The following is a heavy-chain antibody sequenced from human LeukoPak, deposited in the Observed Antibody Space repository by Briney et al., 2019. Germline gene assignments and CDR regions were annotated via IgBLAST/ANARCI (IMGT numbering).Heavy chain of an antibody. V-gene: IGHV4-59*01. CDR3: ATNSDRYYYYYMDV. CDR1: GGSISTFY. Sequence: SETLSLTCTVSGGSISTFYWSWIRQPPGKGLEWIGYIYHRGSATYNPSLKSRVAISLDTSKNQFSLKLSSVTAADTAVYYCATNSDRYYYYYMDVWGKGTTVTVSS. J-gene: IGHJ6*03. CDR2: IYHRGSA. D-gene: IGHD5-18*01.